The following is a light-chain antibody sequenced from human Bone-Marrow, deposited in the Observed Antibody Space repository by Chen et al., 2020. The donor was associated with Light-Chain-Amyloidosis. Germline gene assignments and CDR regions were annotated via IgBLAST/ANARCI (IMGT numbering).Light chain of an antibody. CDR2: NIS. V-gene: IGLV2-23*02. CDR3: ASYAKGNIVV. Sequence: QSALTQPASVSGSPGQSITISCTGTTSDIGTYDFVSWYQQFPDRAPKLIIFNISVRSSGTSRRFSGSKSGNTASLTISGLQPEDEGVYFCASYAKGNIVVFGGGS. CDR1: TSDIGTYDF. J-gene: IGLJ2*01.